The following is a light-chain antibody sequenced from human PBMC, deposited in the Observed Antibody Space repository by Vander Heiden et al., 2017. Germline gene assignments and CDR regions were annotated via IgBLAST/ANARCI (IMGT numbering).Light chain of an antibody. CDR1: SANVDAYKY. J-gene: IGLJ3*02. V-gene: IGLV2-14*03. CDR2: GVT. CDR3: SSYTLSGIVM. Sequence: QSALTPPASVSGSPGQSITISCTGSSANVDAYKYVSWYQQYPGKAPKLIIYGVTNRPSGVSNRFSGSKSGNTASLTISGLQTEDEADYYCSSYTLSGIVMFGGGTRVTVL.